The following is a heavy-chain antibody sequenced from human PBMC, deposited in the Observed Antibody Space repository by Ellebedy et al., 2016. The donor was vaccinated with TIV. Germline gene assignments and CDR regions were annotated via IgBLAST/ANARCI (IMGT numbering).Heavy chain of an antibody. Sequence: GESLKISCAASGFTFSNDAMNCVRQAPGKGLEWVSTISGSGGSTYYADSVKGRFTISRDNSKNTLYLQMNSLRAEDTALYYCEKYPTTAGRRIDYWGQGTLVTVSS. J-gene: IGHJ4*02. D-gene: IGHD6-13*01. CDR2: ISGSGGST. CDR1: GFTFSNDA. CDR3: EKYPTTAGRRIDY. V-gene: IGHV3-23*01.